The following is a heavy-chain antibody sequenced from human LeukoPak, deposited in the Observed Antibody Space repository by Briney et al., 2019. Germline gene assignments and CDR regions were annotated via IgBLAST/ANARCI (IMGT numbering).Heavy chain of an antibody. D-gene: IGHD3-16*01. CDR1: GGSFSGYY. V-gene: IGHV4-34*01. Sequence: SETLSLTCAVYGGSFSGYYWSWIRQPPGKGLEWIGEINHSGSTNYNPSLKSRVTISVDTSKNQFSLKLSSVTAADTAVYYCARAYGGRYYYGMDVWGQGTTVTVSS. J-gene: IGHJ6*02. CDR3: ARAYGGRYYYGMDV. CDR2: INHSGST.